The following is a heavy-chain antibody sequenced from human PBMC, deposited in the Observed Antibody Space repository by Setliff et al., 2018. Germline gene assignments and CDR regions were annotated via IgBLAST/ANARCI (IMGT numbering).Heavy chain of an antibody. J-gene: IGHJ4*02. CDR1: GYTFSHSG. D-gene: IGHD2-8*01. Sequence: ASVKVSCKASGYTFSHSGITWVRQAPGQGLEWMGWVSVYTGNTNYAPKLQGRVTMITDASTSTAYMELRGLTSDDTAVYYCSRLVRYCSKTTCQTASGAELWGQGTLVTVSS. V-gene: IGHV1-18*01. CDR2: VSVYTGNT. CDR3: SRLVRYCSKTTCQTASGAEL.